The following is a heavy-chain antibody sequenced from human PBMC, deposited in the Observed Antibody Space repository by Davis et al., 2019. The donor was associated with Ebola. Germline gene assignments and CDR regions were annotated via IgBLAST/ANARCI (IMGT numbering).Heavy chain of an antibody. CDR1: GFTFSTYA. Sequence: GESLKISCAGSGFTFSTYAMTWVRQAPGKGLEWVSRISGSGGDPHYADSVKGRFTISRDNAKDSLYLQMTSLRDEDTAVYYCARSRGSTVTPFDYWGQGTLVTVSS. D-gene: IGHD4-17*01. J-gene: IGHJ4*02. V-gene: IGHV3-23*01. CDR2: ISGSGGDP. CDR3: ARSRGSTVTPFDY.